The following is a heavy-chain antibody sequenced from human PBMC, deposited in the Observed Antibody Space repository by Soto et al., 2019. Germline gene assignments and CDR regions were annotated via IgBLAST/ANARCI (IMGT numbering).Heavy chain of an antibody. V-gene: IGHV4-4*02. CDR3: ASPQRGGGGLDV. J-gene: IGHJ6*02. D-gene: IGHD3-10*01. CDR2: IYHSGIT. CDR1: GGSSSSSDW. Sequence: SESLSLTCAVSGGSSSSSDWWSWVRQSPGKGLEWIGEIYHSGITNYNPSLKSRVTISIDKYKNQFSLKLTSVTAADTAVYYCASPQRGGGGLDVWGRGTTVTVCS.